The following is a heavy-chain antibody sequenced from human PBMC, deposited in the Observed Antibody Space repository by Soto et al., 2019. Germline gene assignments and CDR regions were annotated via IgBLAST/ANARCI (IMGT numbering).Heavy chain of an antibody. D-gene: IGHD6-19*01. CDR1: GGSISSGGYS. V-gene: IGHV4-30-2*01. Sequence: QLQLQESGSGLVKPSQTLSLTCAVSGGSISSGGYSWSWIRQPPGQGLEWIGYIYHSGRTYYNPSLKSRVTISVDRSKNQFSLQLSSVTAADTAVYYCDRAGGLGAVAADYWGQGTLVTVSS. J-gene: IGHJ4*02. CDR2: IYHSGRT. CDR3: DRAGGLGAVAADY.